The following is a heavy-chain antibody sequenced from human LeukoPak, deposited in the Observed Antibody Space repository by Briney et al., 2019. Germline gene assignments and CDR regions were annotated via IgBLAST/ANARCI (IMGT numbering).Heavy chain of an antibody. V-gene: IGHV3-30*18. CDR1: GVTFSSDG. J-gene: IGHJ4*02. CDR3: AKDLNDASDY. D-gene: IGHD1-1*01. CDR2: ISYDGSNK. Sequence: GRSVRLSCAASGVTFSSDGMHWVRQAPGKGLEWVAVISYDGSNKYYADSVKGRFTISRDNSKNTLYLQMNSLRAEDTAVYYCAKDLNDASDYWGQGALVTVSS.